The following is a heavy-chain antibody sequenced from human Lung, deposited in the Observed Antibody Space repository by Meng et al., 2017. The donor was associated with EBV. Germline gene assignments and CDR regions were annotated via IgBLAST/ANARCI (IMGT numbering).Heavy chain of an antibody. CDR1: GGSLSSGGFH. CDR2: IYYSGST. J-gene: IGHJ5*02. Sequence: QGLMQASGPDRLKPSQTLSLTCTVSGGSLSSGGFHWSWIRQHPGKGLEWIGYIYYSGSTYYNPSLRSRVAISIDTSKNQFSLKLTSVTAADTAVYFCARTNYGDYNWFDPWGQGTLVTVSS. D-gene: IGHD4-17*01. V-gene: IGHV4-31*03. CDR3: ARTNYGDYNWFDP.